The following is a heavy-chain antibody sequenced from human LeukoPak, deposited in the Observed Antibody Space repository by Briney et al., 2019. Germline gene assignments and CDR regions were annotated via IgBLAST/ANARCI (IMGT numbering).Heavy chain of an antibody. Sequence: GGSLRLSCAASGFTFSSYSMNWVRQAPGKGLEWVSAISGSGGTTYYADSVKGRFTISRDNSKNTLYLQMNSLRAEDTAVYYCAKDSLPGKIFAGFDYWGQGTLVTVSS. CDR2: ISGSGGTT. D-gene: IGHD3-3*01. CDR3: AKDSLPGKIFAGFDY. J-gene: IGHJ4*02. V-gene: IGHV3-23*01. CDR1: GFTFSSYS.